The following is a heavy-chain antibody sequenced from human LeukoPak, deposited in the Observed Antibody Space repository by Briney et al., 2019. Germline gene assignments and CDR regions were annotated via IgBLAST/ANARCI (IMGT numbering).Heavy chain of an antibody. V-gene: IGHV4-39*01. Sequence: SETLSLTCIVSGGPIRGTSYYWGWIRQSPGKGLEWIGSVSYSGSPYYNPSLKSRVAISIDTSKNLFSLELTSVTAADTAVYYCARPLTGYSNTFVYWGQGTMVTVPS. D-gene: IGHD4-11*01. CDR3: ARPLTGYSNTFVY. J-gene: IGHJ4*02. CDR2: VSYSGSP. CDR1: GGPIRGTSYY.